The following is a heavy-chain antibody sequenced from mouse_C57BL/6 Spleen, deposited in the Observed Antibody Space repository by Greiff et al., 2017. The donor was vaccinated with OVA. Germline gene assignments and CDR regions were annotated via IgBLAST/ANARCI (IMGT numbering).Heavy chain of an antibody. CDR2: ISSGGDYI. V-gene: IGHV5-9-1*02. D-gene: IGHD3-2*02. J-gene: IGHJ3*01. CDR1: GLTFSSYA. Sequence: EVMLVESGECLVKPGGSLKLSCAASGLTFSSYAMSWVRQTPEKRLEWVAYISSGGDYIYYSDNVKGRFTISRDNARNTLYLQMSSLKSEDTAMYYCTRDSSGYVWFAYRGQGTLVTVAA. CDR3: TRDSSGYVWFAY.